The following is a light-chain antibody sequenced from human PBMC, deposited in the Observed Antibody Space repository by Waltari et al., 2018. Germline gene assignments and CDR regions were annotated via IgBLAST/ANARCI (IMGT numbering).Light chain of an antibody. V-gene: IGLV2-11*01. CDR3: SSYAGSNTLL. J-gene: IGLJ2*01. Sequence: QAAPTQPPSVSGSPGQSVTISCTGTSSDIGYYNAVSWYQQHPGKAPKLMIYEVSKRPSGVSDRFSGSKYGNTASLTISGLQAEDEADYYCSSYAGSNTLLFGGGTRLTVL. CDR1: SSDIGYYNA. CDR2: EVS.